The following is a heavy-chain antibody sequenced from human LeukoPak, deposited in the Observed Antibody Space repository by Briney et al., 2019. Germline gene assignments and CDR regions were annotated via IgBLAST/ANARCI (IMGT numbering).Heavy chain of an antibody. CDR2: INPSGGST. CDR1: GYTFTSSY. CDR3: ARDPRPYSGSYSDY. J-gene: IGHJ4*02. Sequence: ASVKVSCKASGYTFTSSYMHWVRQAPGQGLEWVGVINPSGGSTSYAQKFQGRVTLTRDTSTSTVYMELSSLRSEDAAVYYCARDPRPYSGSYSDYWGQGTLVTVSS. D-gene: IGHD1-26*01. V-gene: IGHV1-46*01.